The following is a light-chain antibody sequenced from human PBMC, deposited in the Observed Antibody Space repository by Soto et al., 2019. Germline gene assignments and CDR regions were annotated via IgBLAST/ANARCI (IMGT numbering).Light chain of an antibody. Sequence: QSVLTQPPSASGTPGQRVTISCSGSSSNIGSNTVNWYQQLPGTAPKLLIYSNNQRPSGVPDRFSGSKSGTSASLAISGLQAEEEADYYCAAWDDSLTGVVFGGGTKLTVL. V-gene: IGLV1-44*01. CDR1: SSNIGSNT. CDR2: SNN. J-gene: IGLJ2*01. CDR3: AAWDDSLTGVV.